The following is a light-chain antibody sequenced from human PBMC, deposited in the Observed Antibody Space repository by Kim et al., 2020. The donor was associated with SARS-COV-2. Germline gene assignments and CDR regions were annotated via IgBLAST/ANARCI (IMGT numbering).Light chain of an antibody. CDR1: QGLVLGGGNAY. Sequence: QPASNSCRSRQGLVLGGGNAYLNWFHQRPGQSPRRLIYRVSTRDSGVPDRFSGSESGTDFTLEISTVEAEDVGLYYCMQGAHWPYTFGQGTKLEI. CDR3: MQGAHWPYT. J-gene: IGKJ2*01. V-gene: IGKV2-30*02. CDR2: RVS.